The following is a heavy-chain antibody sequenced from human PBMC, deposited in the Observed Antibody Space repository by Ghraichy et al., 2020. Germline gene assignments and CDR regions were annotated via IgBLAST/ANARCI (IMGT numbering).Heavy chain of an antibody. CDR1: GGSFSGYY. V-gene: IGHV4-34*01. CDR3: ARHPPSRWYRNPFDY. CDR2: INHSGST. D-gene: IGHD4-23*01. J-gene: IGHJ4*02. Sequence: ESLNISCAVYGGSFSGYYWSWIRQPPGKGLEWIGEINHSGSTNYNPSLKSRVTISVDTSKNQFSLKLSSVTAADTAVYYCARHPPSRWYRNPFDYWGQGTLVTVSS.